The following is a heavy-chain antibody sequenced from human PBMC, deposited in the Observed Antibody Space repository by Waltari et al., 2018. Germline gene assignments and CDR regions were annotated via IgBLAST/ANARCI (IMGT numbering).Heavy chain of an antibody. J-gene: IGHJ6*02. CDR3: ARGDKEWTSFGLGRYYYYYYGMDV. CDR2: ISSSGSTI. D-gene: IGHD3-3*01. V-gene: IGHV3-48*03. CDR1: GFTFSSYE. Sequence: EVQLVESGGGLVQPGGSLRLSCAASGFTFSSYEMNWVRQAPGKGREWVSYISSSGSTIYYADSVKGRFTISRDNAKNSLYLQMNSLRAEDTAVYYCARGDKEWTSFGLGRYYYYYYGMDVWGQGTTVTVSS.